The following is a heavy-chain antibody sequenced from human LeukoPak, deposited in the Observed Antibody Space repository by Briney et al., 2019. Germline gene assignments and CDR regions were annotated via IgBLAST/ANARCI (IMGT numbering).Heavy chain of an antibody. CDR1: GFTFSSYW. J-gene: IGHJ4*02. Sequence: GGSLRLSCAASGFTFSSYWMHWVRQAPGKRPVWVSRINGDGSITGYADSVRGRFTISRDNAKNTVYLQMNSVTAEDTAVYYCARGGPEKLATIDSWGPGSLVTVSS. D-gene: IGHD3-16*01. CDR3: ARGGPEKLATIDS. CDR2: INGDGSIT. V-gene: IGHV3-74*01.